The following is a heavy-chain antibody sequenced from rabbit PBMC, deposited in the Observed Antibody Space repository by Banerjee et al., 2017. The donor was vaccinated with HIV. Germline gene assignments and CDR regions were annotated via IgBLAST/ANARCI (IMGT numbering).Heavy chain of an antibody. Sequence: QEQLEESGGDLVKPEGYRRLTGTAYGIYFRSTYWKCRGRKAPGKGPEWIACINTSSGNTVYASWAKGRFTISKTSSTTVTLQMTSLTAADTATYFCARHVAGYSDYGYPFNLWGPGTLVTVS. D-gene: IGHD2-1*01. CDR3: ARHVAGYSDYGYPFNL. J-gene: IGHJ4*01. CDR1: GIYFRSTYW. CDR2: INTSSGNT. V-gene: IGHV1S45*01.